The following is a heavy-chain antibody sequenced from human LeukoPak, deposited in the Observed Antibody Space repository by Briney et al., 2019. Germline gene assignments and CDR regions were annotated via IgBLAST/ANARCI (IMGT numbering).Heavy chain of an antibody. D-gene: IGHD7-27*01. J-gene: IGHJ4*02. V-gene: IGHV3-23*01. Sequence: GGSLRLSCAASGFSFSGTYMSWVRQAPGEGPEWVSGINKNGDETFYIDSVKGRFTISRDNSKNTLFLQINSLRAEDTAVYYCAKDIHPWGSDYWGQGTLVTVSS. CDR3: AKDIHPWGSDY. CDR1: GFSFSGTY. CDR2: INKNGDET.